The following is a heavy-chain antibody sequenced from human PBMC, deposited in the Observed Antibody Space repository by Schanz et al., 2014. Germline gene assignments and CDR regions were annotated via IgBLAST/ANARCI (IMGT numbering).Heavy chain of an antibody. Sequence: VQLLESGGDLVQPGGSLRLSCAVSGCTFSNYGMGWVRQAPGKGLEWVAAISYDGSNSYYADSVKGRFTTSRDNSKNTMYLQMNSLRAEDTAVYYCVKDLQRELLRDDHYYGMDVWGQGTTVTVSS. CDR1: GCTFSNYG. CDR2: ISYDGSNS. CDR3: VKDLQRELLRDDHYYGMDV. J-gene: IGHJ6*02. D-gene: IGHD1-26*01. V-gene: IGHV3-30*18.